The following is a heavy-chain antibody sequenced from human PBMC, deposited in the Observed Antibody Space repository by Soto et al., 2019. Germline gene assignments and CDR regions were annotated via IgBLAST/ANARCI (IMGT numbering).Heavy chain of an antibody. D-gene: IGHD6-13*01. CDR3: ARSSGSWYPSLFDP. Sequence: SETLSLTCTVSGGSISSGGYYWSWIRQHPWKGLEWIGYIYYSGSTYYNPSLKSRVTISVDTSKNQFSLKLSSVTAADTAVYYCARSSGSWYPSLFDPWGQGXLVTVSS. J-gene: IGHJ5*02. V-gene: IGHV4-31*03. CDR2: IYYSGST. CDR1: GGSISSGGYY.